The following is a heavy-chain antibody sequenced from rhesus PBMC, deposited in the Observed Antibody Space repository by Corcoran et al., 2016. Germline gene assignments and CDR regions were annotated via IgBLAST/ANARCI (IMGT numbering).Heavy chain of an antibody. V-gene: IGHV2-95*01. CDR2: IYWIDSK. Sequence: QVTLKESGPALVKPTQTLTLTCTFSGLSISTTGTGVGWIRQPPGKALEWLTSIYWIDSKYYNASLKSRLTISMDTSKNQVALTMANMDPVDTATYFCARVLAGHRFDVWGPGVLVTVSS. J-gene: IGHJ5-1*01. CDR3: ARVLAGHRFDV. CDR1: GLSISTTGTG.